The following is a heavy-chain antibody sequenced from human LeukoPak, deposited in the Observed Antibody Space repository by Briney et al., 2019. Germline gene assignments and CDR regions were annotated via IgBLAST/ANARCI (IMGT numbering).Heavy chain of an antibody. CDR1: GGSISSYY. D-gene: IGHD3-10*01. CDR3: ARGAQWFGELGFVDYFDY. Sequence: SETLSLTCTVSGGSISSYYWSWIRQPAGKGLEWIGRIYTSGSTNYNPSLKSRVTMSVDTSKNQFSLKLSSVTAADTAVYYCARGAQWFGELGFVDYFDYWGQGTLVTVSS. V-gene: IGHV4-4*07. CDR2: IYTSGST. J-gene: IGHJ4*02.